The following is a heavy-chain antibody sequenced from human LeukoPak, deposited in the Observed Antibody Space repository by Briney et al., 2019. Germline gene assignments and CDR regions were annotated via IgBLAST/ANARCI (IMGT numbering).Heavy chain of an antibody. D-gene: IGHD6-19*01. Sequence: GGSLRLSCAASGFTVSSNYMSWVRQAPWKGLEWVSVIYSGGSTYYADSVKGRFTISRDNSKNTLYLQMNSLRAEDTAVYYCARAYSSGWYYFDYWGQGTLVTVSS. CDR2: IYSGGST. CDR1: GFTVSSNY. V-gene: IGHV3-66*01. J-gene: IGHJ4*02. CDR3: ARAYSSGWYYFDY.